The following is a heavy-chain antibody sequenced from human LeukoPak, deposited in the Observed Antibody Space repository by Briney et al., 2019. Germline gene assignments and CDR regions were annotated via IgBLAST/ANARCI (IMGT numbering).Heavy chain of an antibody. Sequence: PSETLSLTCTVSGGSISSGSYYWSWIRQPAGKGLEWIGRIYTSGSTNYNPSLKSRVTISVDTSKNQFSLKLGSVTAADTAVYYCASSTVPAAFWFDPWGQGTLVTVSS. CDR1: GGSISSGSYY. V-gene: IGHV4-61*02. J-gene: IGHJ5*02. CDR2: IYTSGST. D-gene: IGHD2-2*01. CDR3: ASSTVPAAFWFDP.